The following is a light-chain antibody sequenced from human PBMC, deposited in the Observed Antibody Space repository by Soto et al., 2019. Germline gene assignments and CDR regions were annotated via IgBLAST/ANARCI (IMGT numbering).Light chain of an antibody. J-gene: IGLJ1*01. Sequence: LTQPASVSGSPGQSITISCTGTSSDVGAYNYVSWYQQYPGKAPKLMIYGVSYRPSGVSNRFSGSKSGNTASLTISGLQDEDEADYYCNSYAGTSYVFGTGTKVTVL. CDR1: SSDVGAYNY. CDR3: NSYAGTSYV. CDR2: GVS. V-gene: IGLV2-14*01.